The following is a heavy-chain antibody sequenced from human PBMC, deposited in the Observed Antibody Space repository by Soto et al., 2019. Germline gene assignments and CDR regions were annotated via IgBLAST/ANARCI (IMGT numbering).Heavy chain of an antibody. CDR3: TREAPRIGMDY. J-gene: IGHJ4*02. D-gene: IGHD1-1*01. V-gene: IGHV3-48*03. CDR2: IGSSGFTI. Sequence: PGGSLRLSCAVSGFTFSSYEMNWVRQAPGKGLEWVSYIGSSGFTIYYADSVKGRFTISRDNAKNSLYLQMNSLRVEDTAVYYCTREAPRIGMDYWGKGNLVTV. CDR1: GFTFSSYE.